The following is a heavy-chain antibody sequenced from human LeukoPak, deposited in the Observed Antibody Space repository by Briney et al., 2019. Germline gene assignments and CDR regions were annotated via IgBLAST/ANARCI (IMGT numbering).Heavy chain of an antibody. D-gene: IGHD3-22*01. CDR1: GFTFSSYS. CDR2: ISSSSSYI. CDR3: ASPGDLHSGIVVGQASDH. J-gene: IGHJ4*02. V-gene: IGHV3-21*01. Sequence: GGSLRLSCAASGFTFSSYSMNWVRQAPGKGLEWVSSISSSSSYIYYADSVKGRFTISRDNSRNTLYLQMNSLRAEDTAAYYCASPGDLHSGIVVGQASDHWGQGTLVTVSS.